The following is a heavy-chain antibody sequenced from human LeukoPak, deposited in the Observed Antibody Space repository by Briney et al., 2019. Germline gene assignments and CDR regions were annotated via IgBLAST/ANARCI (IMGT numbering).Heavy chain of an antibody. J-gene: IGHJ4*02. CDR3: APRSGDFWSGYVN. CDR2: FDPEQNTM. Sequence: ASVKVSCKVSGDILTELSIQWVRQAPGKGLECMGGFDPEQNTMIYAQRLQGRVTMTEDTSTDTAYMELSSLTSEDTGIYYCAPRSGDFWSGYVNWGQGTLVTVSS. CDR1: GDILTELS. V-gene: IGHV1-24*01. D-gene: IGHD3-3*01.